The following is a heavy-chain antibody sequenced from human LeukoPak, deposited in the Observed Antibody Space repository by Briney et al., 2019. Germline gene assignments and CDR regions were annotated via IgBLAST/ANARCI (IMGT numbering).Heavy chain of an antibody. J-gene: IGHJ6*03. CDR2: IYPDESNS. D-gene: IGHD2-2*01. CDR3: ARRASSSNNYFYYMDV. V-gene: IGHV5-51*01. CDR1: GYSFATYW. Sequence: GESLKISCKGSGYSFATYWIGWVRQVPGKGLEWMGIIYPDESNSRYSPSFQGQVTISVDKSTSTAYLQWSSLKASDTAMYYCARRASSSNNYFYYMDVWGKGTTVTVSS.